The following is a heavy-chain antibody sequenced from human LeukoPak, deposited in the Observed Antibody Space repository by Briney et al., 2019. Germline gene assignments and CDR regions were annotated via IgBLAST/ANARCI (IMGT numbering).Heavy chain of an antibody. Sequence: KPSETLSLTCTVSGYSISSGYYWGWIRQPPGKGLEWIGSIYHSGSTYYNPSLKSRVTISVDTSKNQFSLKLSSVTAADTAVYYCARDIGGGSYHDWGQGTLVTVSS. CDR2: IYHSGST. CDR1: GYSISSGYY. J-gene: IGHJ4*02. V-gene: IGHV4-38-2*02. D-gene: IGHD1-26*01. CDR3: ARDIGGGSYHD.